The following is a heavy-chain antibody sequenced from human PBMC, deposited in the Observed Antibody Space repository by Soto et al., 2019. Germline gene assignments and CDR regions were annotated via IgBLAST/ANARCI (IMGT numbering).Heavy chain of an antibody. CDR3: ARERGSGSYFKDDFEI. Sequence: GDSVQVSCKASGGTFSSYAISWVRQAPGQGLEWMGGIIPIFGTANYAQKFQGRVTITADESTSTAYMELSSLRSEDTAVYYCARERGSGSYFKDDFEIWGQVTMVTVSS. CDR2: IIPIFGTA. V-gene: IGHV1-69*13. D-gene: IGHD3-10*01. CDR1: GGTFSSYA. J-gene: IGHJ3*02.